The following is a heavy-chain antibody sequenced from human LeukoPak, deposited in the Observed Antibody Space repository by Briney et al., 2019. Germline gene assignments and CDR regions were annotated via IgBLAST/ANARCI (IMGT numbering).Heavy chain of an antibody. V-gene: IGHV3-21*01. D-gene: IGHD1-7*01. J-gene: IGHJ3*02. CDR1: GFTISSYW. Sequence: GGSLRLSCAASGFTISSYWMNWVRQAPGKGLEWVSSISSSSSYIYYADSVKGRFTISRDNAKNSLYLQMNSLRAEDTAVYYCATDARYSWNYDAFDIWGQGTMVTVSS. CDR3: ATDARYSWNYDAFDI. CDR2: ISSSSSYI.